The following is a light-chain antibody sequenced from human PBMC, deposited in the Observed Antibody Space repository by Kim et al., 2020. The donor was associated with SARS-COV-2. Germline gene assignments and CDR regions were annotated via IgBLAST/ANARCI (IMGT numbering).Light chain of an antibody. Sequence: GPRVTISCSGSSSNIGTYYVYWYQQLPGTAPKLLIYRNNQRPSGVPDRFSGSASGTSASLAISGLRSEDEADYYCAAWDNSLSGVVFGGGTQLTVL. CDR3: AAWDNSLSGVV. CDR2: RNN. J-gene: IGLJ2*01. V-gene: IGLV1-47*01. CDR1: SSNIGTYY.